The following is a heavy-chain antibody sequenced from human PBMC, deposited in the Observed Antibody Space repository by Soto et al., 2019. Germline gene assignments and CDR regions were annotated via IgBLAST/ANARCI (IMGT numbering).Heavy chain of an antibody. CDR1: GFTFSSYW. Sequence: GSLRLSCAASGFTFSSYWMHWVRQAPGKGLVWVSRINSDGSSTSYADSVNGRFTISRDNAKNTLYLQMNSLRAEDTAVYYCATLVSMITFGGVIVTPAHDYWGQGTLVTVSS. V-gene: IGHV3-74*01. CDR3: ATLVSMITFGGVIVTPAHDY. CDR2: INSDGSST. J-gene: IGHJ4*02. D-gene: IGHD3-16*02.